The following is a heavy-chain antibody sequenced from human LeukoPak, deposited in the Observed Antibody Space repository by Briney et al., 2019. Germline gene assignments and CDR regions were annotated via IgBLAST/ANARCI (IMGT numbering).Heavy chain of an antibody. CDR3: AWNGDEDFDY. V-gene: IGHV4-59*01. D-gene: IGHD4-17*01. CDR2: IYYSGST. CDR1: GCFISSYY. J-gene: IGHJ4*02. Sequence: ASETLSLTCTVSGCFISSYYWSWIRQPPGKGLEWIGYIYYSGSTNYNPSLKSRVTISVDTYKNQFSLKLSSVTAADTAVYYCAWNGDEDFDYWGQGTLVTVSS.